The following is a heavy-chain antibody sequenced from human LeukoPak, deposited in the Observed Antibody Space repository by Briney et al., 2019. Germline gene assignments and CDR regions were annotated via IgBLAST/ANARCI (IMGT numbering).Heavy chain of an antibody. V-gene: IGHV5-51*01. CDR2: IYPGDSDT. J-gene: IGHJ4*02. D-gene: IGHD6-19*01. Sequence: GESLQISCKGSGYIFSNYWIGWVRQMPGKGLGWMGIIYPGDSDTRYSPSFQGQVTISADKSIHTAYLQWSSLEASDTAMYYCATPRYSSGWYYFDYWGQGTLVTVSS. CDR1: GYIFSNYW. CDR3: ATPRYSSGWYYFDY.